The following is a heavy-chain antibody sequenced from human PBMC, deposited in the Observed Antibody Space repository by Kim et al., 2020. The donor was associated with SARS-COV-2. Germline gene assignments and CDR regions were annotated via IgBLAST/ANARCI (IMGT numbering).Heavy chain of an antibody. CDR2: IYYSGST. J-gene: IGHJ5*02. Sequence: SETLSLTCTVSGGSISSSSYYWGWIRQPPGKGLEWIGSIYYSGSTYYNPSLKSRVTISVDTSKNQFSLKLSSVTAADTAVYYCARWCDVDNWNDWTGDNWFDPWGQGTLVTVSS. V-gene: IGHV4-39*07. CDR3: ARWCDVDNWNDWTGDNWFDP. CDR1: GGSISSSSYY. D-gene: IGHD1-1*01.